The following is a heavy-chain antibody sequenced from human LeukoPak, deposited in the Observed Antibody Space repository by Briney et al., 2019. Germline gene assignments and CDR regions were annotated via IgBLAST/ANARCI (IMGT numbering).Heavy chain of an antibody. V-gene: IGHV4-4*07. J-gene: IGHJ5*02. D-gene: IGHD6-19*01. CDR2: IYTSGST. Sequence: SETLSLTCTVSGGSISSYYWSWIRQPAGKGLEWIGRIYTSGSTNYNPSLKSRVTMSVDTSKNQFSLKLSSVTAADTAVYYCARVEGQWLANNWFDPWGQGTLVTVSS. CDR3: ARVEGQWLANNWFDP. CDR1: GGSISSYY.